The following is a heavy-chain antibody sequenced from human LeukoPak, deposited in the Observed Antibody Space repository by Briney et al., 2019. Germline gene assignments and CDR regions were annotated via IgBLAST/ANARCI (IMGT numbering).Heavy chain of an antibody. Sequence: GGSLRLSCAASGFTFSSYAMSWVRQAPGKGLEWVSAISGSGGSTYYADSVKGRFTISRDNSKNTLYLQMNSLRAEDTAVYYCAKDGQPITGTTYYFDYWGQGTLVTVSS. V-gene: IGHV3-23*01. CDR2: ISGSGGST. CDR1: GFTFSSYA. J-gene: IGHJ4*02. D-gene: IGHD1-7*01. CDR3: AKDGQPITGTTYYFDY.